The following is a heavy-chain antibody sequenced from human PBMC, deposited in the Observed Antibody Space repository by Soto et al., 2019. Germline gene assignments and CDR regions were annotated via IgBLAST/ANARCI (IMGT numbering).Heavy chain of an antibody. CDR3: AKEQLAMTVVVADYFDS. CDR2: ISYVGGSK. Sequence: QVQLVESGGGVVHPGKSLGLSGQASGFTFITYGIHWVRQAPGKGLEWVALISYVGGSKYYGDSVKGRFIISRDNSHNTVSLQMNSLRADDTAVYFCAKEQLAMTVVVADYFDSWGQGTLVTVSS. V-gene: IGHV3-30*18. J-gene: IGHJ4*02. D-gene: IGHD3-22*01. CDR1: GFTFITYG.